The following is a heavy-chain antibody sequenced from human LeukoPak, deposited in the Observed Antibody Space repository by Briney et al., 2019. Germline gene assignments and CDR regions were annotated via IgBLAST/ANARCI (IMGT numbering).Heavy chain of an antibody. D-gene: IGHD2-15*01. V-gene: IGHV3-23*01. CDR3: AKRSCGGGSCNLDY. CDR2: ISDSGGAT. J-gene: IGHJ4*01. Sequence: GGSVTLSCAASGFTFSNYAMSWVRQAPGKGLEWVSAISDSGGATNCADSVKGRFTISRDNSKNTLYLQMNSLRAEDTAVYYCAKRSCGGGSCNLDYWNRPPLVTVSS. CDR1: GFTFSNYA.